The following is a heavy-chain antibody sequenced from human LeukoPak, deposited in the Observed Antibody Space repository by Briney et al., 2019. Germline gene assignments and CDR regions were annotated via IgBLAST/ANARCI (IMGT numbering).Heavy chain of an antibody. CDR2: INRSGSA. V-gene: IGHV4-34*01. J-gene: IGHJ4*02. CDR1: DGSFSGYY. CDR3: ARAKYLYGSGSYYRDY. Sequence: PSETLSLTCAVYDGSFSGYYWSWIRQPPGKGLEWIGEINRSGSANYSPSLKGRVTVSIDTPKNQFSLKLSSVTAADTAVYYCARAKYLYGSGSYYRDYWGQGTLVTVSS. D-gene: IGHD3-10*01.